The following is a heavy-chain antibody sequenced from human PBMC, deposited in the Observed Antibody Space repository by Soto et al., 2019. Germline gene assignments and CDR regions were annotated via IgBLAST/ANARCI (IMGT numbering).Heavy chain of an antibody. CDR1: GGSFTTDS. J-gene: IGHJ4*02. CDR2: INPLFRTP. Sequence: QVHLVQSEAEVRKPGSSVKVSCKSSGGSFTTDSIIWVRQAPGQGLEWMGGINPLFRTPVYAQKFQGRVTISADESTSAAHLEVTGLTPEDTAVYFCAKGVASSDWGQGTQSPSP. D-gene: IGHD5-12*01. CDR3: AKGVASSD. V-gene: IGHV1-69*01.